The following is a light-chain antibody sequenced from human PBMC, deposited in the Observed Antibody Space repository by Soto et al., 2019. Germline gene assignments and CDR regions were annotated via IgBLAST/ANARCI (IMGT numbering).Light chain of an antibody. Sequence: EIVMPQSPATLSVSPGERATLSCRASQSVSVYLDWYQQNPGQAPRLLISDASNRATGIPARFSGSGSGTDFTLTISSLEPEDLAVYYCHQRQYWPPIAVGQGTRLEIK. CDR1: QSVSVY. CDR2: DAS. CDR3: HQRQYWPPIA. V-gene: IGKV3-11*01. J-gene: IGKJ5*01.